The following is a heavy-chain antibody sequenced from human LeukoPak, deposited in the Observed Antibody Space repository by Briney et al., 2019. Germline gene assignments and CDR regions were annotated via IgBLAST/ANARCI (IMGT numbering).Heavy chain of an antibody. J-gene: IGHJ4*02. Sequence: PSETLSLTCAVYGGSFSGYYWSWIRQPPGKGLEWIGEINHRGSTNYNPSLKSRVTISVDKSKNQFSLKLSSVTAADTAVYYCARGRYYGSGSSDYWGQGTLVTVSS. CDR3: ARGRYYGSGSSDY. CDR1: GGSFSGYY. D-gene: IGHD3-10*01. CDR2: INHRGST. V-gene: IGHV4-34*01.